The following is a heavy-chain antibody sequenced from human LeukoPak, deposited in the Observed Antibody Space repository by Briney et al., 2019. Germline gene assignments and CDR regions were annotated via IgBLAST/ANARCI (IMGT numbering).Heavy chain of an antibody. V-gene: IGHV1-8*03. CDR3: ATGYCSGGSCPYYYYMDV. J-gene: IGHJ6*03. CDR1: GYTFTNYD. CDR2: MNPDSGNT. D-gene: IGHD2-15*01. Sequence: ASVKVSCKASGYTFTNYDINWVRQATGQGLEWMGWMNPDSGNTGYAQKFQGRVTITRNTSISTAYMELSSLRYEDTAVYYCATGYCSGGSCPYYYYMDVWGKGTTVTISS.